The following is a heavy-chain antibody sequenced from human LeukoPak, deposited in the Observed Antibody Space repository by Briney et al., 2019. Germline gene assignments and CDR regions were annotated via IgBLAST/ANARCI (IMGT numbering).Heavy chain of an antibody. D-gene: IGHD5-12*01. J-gene: IGHJ4*02. CDR2: IRYDGSNK. Sequence: GGSLRLSCAASRFTFSSYGMHWVRQAPGKGLEWVAFIRYDGSNKYYADSVKGRFTISRDNSKNTLYLQMNSLRAEDTAVYYCALGLGIVATTTFDYWGQGTLVTVSS. CDR3: ALGLGIVATTTFDY. V-gene: IGHV3-30*02. CDR1: RFTFSSYG.